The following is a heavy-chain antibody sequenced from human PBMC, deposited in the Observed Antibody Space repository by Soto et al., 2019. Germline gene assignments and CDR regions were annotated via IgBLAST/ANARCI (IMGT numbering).Heavy chain of an antibody. CDR1: GFTFSSYS. V-gene: IGHV3-21*01. CDR3: ARDKHYDILTGYYRSWFDP. D-gene: IGHD3-9*01. J-gene: IGHJ5*02. CDR2: ISSSSSYI. Sequence: PGGSLRLSCAASGFTFSSYSMNWVRQAPGKGLEWVSSISSSSSYIYYADSVKGRFTISRDNAKNSLYLQMNSLRAEDTAVYYCARDKHYDILTGYYRSWFDPWGQGTLVTVSS.